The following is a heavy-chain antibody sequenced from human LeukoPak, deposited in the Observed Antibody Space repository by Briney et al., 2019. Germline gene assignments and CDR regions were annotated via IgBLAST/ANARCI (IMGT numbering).Heavy chain of an antibody. V-gene: IGHV3-23*01. CDR1: GFTFSRSA. D-gene: IGHD3-22*01. CDR2: IIYSGGAT. CDR3: AKDGLYYDGSEQGYYFDS. Sequence: GGSLRLSCAASGFTFSRSAMTWVRQGPGTGLEFVASIIYSGGATYYADSVKGRFTISRDNSKNTLYLQMNSLRAEDTALYYCAKDGLYYDGSEQGYYFDSWGKGTRVTVSS. J-gene: IGHJ4*02.